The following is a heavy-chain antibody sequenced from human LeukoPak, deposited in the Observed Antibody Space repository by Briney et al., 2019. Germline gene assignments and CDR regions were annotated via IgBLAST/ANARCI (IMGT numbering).Heavy chain of an antibody. Sequence: PSETLSLTCTVSGGSISSGGYYWSWIRQHPGKGLEWIWYIYYSGSTYYNPSLKSRVTISVDTSKNQFSLKPSSVTAADTAVYYCARAGEPYCGGDCYPVFDPWGQGTLVTVSS. CDR2: IYYSGST. J-gene: IGHJ5*02. CDR3: ARAGEPYCGGDCYPVFDP. CDR1: GGSISSGGYY. V-gene: IGHV4-31*03. D-gene: IGHD2-21*02.